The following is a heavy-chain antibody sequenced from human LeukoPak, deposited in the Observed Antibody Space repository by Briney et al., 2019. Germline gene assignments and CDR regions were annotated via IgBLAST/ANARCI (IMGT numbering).Heavy chain of an antibody. CDR3: ARDPNYYDNSGHVGHGFDI. CDR1: GYTFTNYG. J-gene: IGHJ3*02. D-gene: IGHD3-22*01. Sequence: GASVKVSCKASGYTFTNYGISWVRQAPGQGLEWMGWISTYNGNTNYAQKVQGRVTMTTDTSTSTVYMELRSLRSDDTAVYYCARDPNYYDNSGHVGHGFDIWGQGTRVIVSS. CDR2: ISTYNGNT. V-gene: IGHV1-18*01.